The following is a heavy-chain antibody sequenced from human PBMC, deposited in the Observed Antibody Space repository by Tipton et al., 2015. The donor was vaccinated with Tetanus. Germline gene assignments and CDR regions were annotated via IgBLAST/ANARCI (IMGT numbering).Heavy chain of an antibody. V-gene: IGHV4-4*07. D-gene: IGHD2-2*01. CDR3: ARGSDLVVVPGVTRADWFDP. CDR1: GVSISGYY. Sequence: TLSLTCTVSGVSISGYYWSWIRQPAGKGLEWIGRVDRSGTTTYNPSLKGRVTMSLDTSKNQFSLKLTSVTAADTAMYYCARGSDLVVVPGVTRADWFDPWGQGTLVTVSS. J-gene: IGHJ5*02. CDR2: VDRSGTT.